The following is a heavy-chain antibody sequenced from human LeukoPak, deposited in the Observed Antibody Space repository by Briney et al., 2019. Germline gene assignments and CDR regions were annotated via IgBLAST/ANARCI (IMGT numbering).Heavy chain of an antibody. D-gene: IGHD1-14*01. CDR2: ISYDGSNK. V-gene: IGHV3-30*01. CDR3: AREAGEPDLNFDY. J-gene: IGHJ4*02. Sequence: GRSLRLSCAASGFTFSSYAMHWVRQAPGKGLEWVAVISYDGSNKCYADSVKGRFTISRDNSKNTLYLQMNSLRAEDTAVYYCAREAGEPDLNFDYWGQGTLVTVSS. CDR1: GFTFSSYA.